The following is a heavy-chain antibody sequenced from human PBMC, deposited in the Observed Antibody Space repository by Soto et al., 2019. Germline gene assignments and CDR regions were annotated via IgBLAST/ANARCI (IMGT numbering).Heavy chain of an antibody. J-gene: IGHJ4*02. D-gene: IGHD3-22*01. CDR3: ARVGPYYYDSSGYSPFDY. Sequence: PSETLSLTCTVSGGSTSSGGYYWSWIRQHPGKGLEWIGYIYYSGSTYYNPSLKSRVTISVDTSKNQFSLKLSSVTAADTAVYYCARVGPYYYDSSGYSPFDYWGQGTLVTVSS. CDR1: GGSTSSGGYY. CDR2: IYYSGST. V-gene: IGHV4-31*03.